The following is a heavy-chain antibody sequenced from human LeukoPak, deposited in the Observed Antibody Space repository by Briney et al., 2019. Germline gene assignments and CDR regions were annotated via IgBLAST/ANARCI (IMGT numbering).Heavy chain of an antibody. J-gene: IGHJ4*02. CDR1: GYTFTNYW. V-gene: IGHV5-51*01. D-gene: IGHD3-22*01. Sequence: GESLKISCKGSGYTFTNYWIGWVRQMPGKGLEWMGIIYPGDSDTKYSPSFQGQVTIPADKSISTAYLQWNSLKASDTAMYYCARDDSSGHYDYWGQGTLVTVSS. CDR3: ARDDSSGHYDY. CDR2: IYPGDSDT.